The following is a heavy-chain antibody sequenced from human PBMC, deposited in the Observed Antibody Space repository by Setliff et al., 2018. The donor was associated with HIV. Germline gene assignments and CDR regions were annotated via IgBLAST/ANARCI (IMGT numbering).Heavy chain of an antibody. Sequence: PGGSLRLSCAASGFTFNTYEMNWVRQAPGKGLEWLSYISRDGDTIYYADSVKGRFTVSRDDTKNSLYLQMSSLRAEDTAIYYCASEVCRHSGGYCYDSYAFDIWGQGTLVTVSS. CDR3: ASEVCRHSGGYCYDSYAFDI. CDR2: ISRDGDTI. CDR1: GFTFNTYE. D-gene: IGHD3-22*01. J-gene: IGHJ3*02. V-gene: IGHV3-48*03.